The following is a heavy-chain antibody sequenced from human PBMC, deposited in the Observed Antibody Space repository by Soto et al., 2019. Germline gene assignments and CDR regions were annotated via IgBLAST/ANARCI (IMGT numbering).Heavy chain of an antibody. J-gene: IGHJ6*02. CDR3: ARGRGNYDFWSGYYPANSYFYYYGMDV. D-gene: IGHD3-3*01. CDR2: IIPIFGTA. V-gene: IGHV1-69*13. CDR1: GGTFSNYA. Sequence: SVKVSCKASGGTFSNYAISWVRQAPGQGLEWMGGIIPIFGTANYAQKFQGRVTITADESTSTAYMELSSLRSEDTAVYYCARGRGNYDFWSGYYPANSYFYYYGMDVWGQGTTVTVSS.